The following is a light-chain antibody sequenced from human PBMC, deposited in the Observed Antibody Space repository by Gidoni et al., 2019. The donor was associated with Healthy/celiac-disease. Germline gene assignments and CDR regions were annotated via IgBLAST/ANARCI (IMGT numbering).Light chain of an antibody. CDR2: AAS. V-gene: IGKV1-39*01. CDR3: QQSYSTPRT. Sequence: DIQMTQSPSSLSASVGDRVTITFRASQSISSYLNWYQQKPGKAPKLLIYAASSLQSGVPSRFSGSGSGTDFTLTISSLQPEDVATYYCQQSYSTPRTFGQGTKLEIK. J-gene: IGKJ2*01. CDR1: QSISSY.